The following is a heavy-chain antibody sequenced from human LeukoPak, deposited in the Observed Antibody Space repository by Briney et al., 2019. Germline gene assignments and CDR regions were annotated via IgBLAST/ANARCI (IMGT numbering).Heavy chain of an antibody. CDR3: ARVQQLVSSV. CDR2: ISSSSSYI. Sequence: PGGSLRLSCAASGFTFSSYSMNWVRQAPGKGLEWVSSISSSSSYIYHADSVKGRFTISRDNAKNSLYLQMNSLRAEDTAVYYCARVQQLVSSVWGQGTLVTVSS. D-gene: IGHD6-13*01. J-gene: IGHJ4*02. CDR1: GFTFSSYS. V-gene: IGHV3-21*01.